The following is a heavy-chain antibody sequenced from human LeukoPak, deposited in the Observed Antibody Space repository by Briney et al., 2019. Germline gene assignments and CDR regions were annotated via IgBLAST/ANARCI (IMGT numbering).Heavy chain of an antibody. CDR2: INSDGSST. J-gene: IGHJ5*02. CDR3: AKDLLRVFGVVITNNWFDP. V-gene: IGHV3-74*01. D-gene: IGHD3-3*01. Sequence: PGRSLRLSCAASGFTFTNYYWMHWVRQAPGKGLVWVSRINSDGSSTGYADSVKGRFTISRDNSKNTLYLQMNCPRAEDTAVYYCAKDLLRVFGVVITNNWFDPWGQGTLVTVSS. CDR1: GFTFTNYYW.